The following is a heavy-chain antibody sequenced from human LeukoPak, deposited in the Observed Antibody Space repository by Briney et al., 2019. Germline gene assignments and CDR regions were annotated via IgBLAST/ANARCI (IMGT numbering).Heavy chain of an antibody. CDR2: INGRGDST. Sequence: PGGSLRLSCAASGFTFSYFPRSWVRQAPGKGLEWVSIINGRGDSTADADSLKGRLTIYRDNSKNPLYLQMNSLKAEDTAVYYCTKEDCYGSGSYLGYDYYYYYYGMDVWGQGTTVTVSS. CDR1: GFTFSYFP. D-gene: IGHD3-10*01. CDR3: TKEDCYGSGSYLGYDYYYYYYGMDV. J-gene: IGHJ6*02. V-gene: IGHV3-23*01.